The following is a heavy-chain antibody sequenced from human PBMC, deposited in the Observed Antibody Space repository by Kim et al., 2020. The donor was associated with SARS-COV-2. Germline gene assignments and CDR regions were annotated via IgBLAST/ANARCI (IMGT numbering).Heavy chain of an antibody. Sequence: SETLSLTCTVSGGSISSYDWSWIRQPPGKGLEWIGLFYYSGSTDYNPSLKSRVTISIDTSKNQFSLKLSSVTAADTAVYYCARGSGWYNYWGQGTLVTVSS. CDR3: ARGSGWYNY. J-gene: IGHJ4*02. V-gene: IGHV4-59*01. CDR1: GGSISSYD. D-gene: IGHD6-19*01. CDR2: FYYSGST.